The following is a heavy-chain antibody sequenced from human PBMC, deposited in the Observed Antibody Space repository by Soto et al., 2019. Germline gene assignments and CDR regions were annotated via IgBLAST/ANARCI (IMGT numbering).Heavy chain of an antibody. CDR3: ARAAYEILTGYYRH. CDR1: GYTFTSYA. CDR2: INAGNGNT. Sequence: ASVKVSCKASGYTFTSYAMHWVRQAPGQRLEWMGWINAGNGNTKYSQKFQGRVTITRDTSASTAYMELRSLRSDDTAVYYCARAAYEILTGYYRHWGQGTQVTVSS. J-gene: IGHJ4*02. V-gene: IGHV1-3*01. D-gene: IGHD3-9*01.